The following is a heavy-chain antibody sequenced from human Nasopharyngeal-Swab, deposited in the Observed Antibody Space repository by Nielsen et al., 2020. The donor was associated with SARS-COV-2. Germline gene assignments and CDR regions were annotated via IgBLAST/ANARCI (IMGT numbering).Heavy chain of an antibody. V-gene: IGHV3-74*01. J-gene: IGHJ4*02. CDR1: GFTFSSHW. Sequence: GESLKISCAASGFTFSSHWMHWVRQAPGKGLVWVSRINSDGSSTSYADSVKGRFTISRDNAKNTLYLQMNSLRAEDTAVYYCAKGTKGSGGNYWGQGTLVTVSS. D-gene: IGHD6-25*01. CDR3: AKGTKGSGGNY. CDR2: INSDGSST.